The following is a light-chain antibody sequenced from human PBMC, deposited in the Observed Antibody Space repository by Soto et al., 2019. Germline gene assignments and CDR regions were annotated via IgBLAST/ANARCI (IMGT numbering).Light chain of an antibody. Sequence: QSVLTQPPSVSGAPGQRVTLSCTGNTSNLGAGYDVHWYQQLPGAAPKLVIFGNRNRPSGVPERFSGSKSGTSASLAITGLQAEYEADYYCQAYDYSLTASVFGGGTQLTVL. V-gene: IGLV1-40*01. J-gene: IGLJ3*02. CDR1: TSNLGAGYD. CDR2: GNR. CDR3: QAYDYSLTASV.